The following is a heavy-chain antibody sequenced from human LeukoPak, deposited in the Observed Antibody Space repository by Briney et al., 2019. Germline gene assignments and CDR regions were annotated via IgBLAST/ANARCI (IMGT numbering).Heavy chain of an antibody. Sequence: PSETLSLTCTVSGGSISSSSYYWGWIRQPPGKGLEWIGSIYYSGSTYYNPSLKSQVTISVDTSKNQFSLKLSSVTAADTAVYYCARLYYDSSGYYTAPVRYFDYWGQGTLVTVSS. D-gene: IGHD3-22*01. J-gene: IGHJ4*02. CDR1: GGSISSSSYY. CDR2: IYYSGST. V-gene: IGHV4-39*01. CDR3: ARLYYDSSGYYTAPVRYFDY.